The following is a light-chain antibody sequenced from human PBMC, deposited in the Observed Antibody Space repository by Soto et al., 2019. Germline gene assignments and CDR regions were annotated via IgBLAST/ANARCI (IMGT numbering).Light chain of an antibody. CDR1: QSVNNNY. V-gene: IGKV3-20*01. CDR2: GAS. Sequence: EIVLTQSPGTLSLSPGERVTLSCRASQSVNNNYLAWYQQIPGQAPRLLIYGASTRATGIPDRFSGGGSGTDFTLTISRLEPEDFAVYYCQHYGGSPRTFGQGTKVEIK. J-gene: IGKJ1*01. CDR3: QHYGGSPRT.